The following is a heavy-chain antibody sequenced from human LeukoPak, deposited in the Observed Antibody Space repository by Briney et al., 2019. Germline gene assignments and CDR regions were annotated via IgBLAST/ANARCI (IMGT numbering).Heavy chain of an antibody. J-gene: IGHJ4*02. V-gene: IGHV3-11*06. CDR2: ISSSSSYI. CDR1: GFTFSDYY. CDR3: ARGGDSYGFDY. Sequence: GGSLRLSCAASGFTFSDYYMSWIRQAPGKGLAWVSSISSSSSYIYYADSVKGRFTISRDNAKNSLYLQMNSLRAEDTAVYYCARGGDSYGFDYWGQGTLVTVSS. D-gene: IGHD5-18*01.